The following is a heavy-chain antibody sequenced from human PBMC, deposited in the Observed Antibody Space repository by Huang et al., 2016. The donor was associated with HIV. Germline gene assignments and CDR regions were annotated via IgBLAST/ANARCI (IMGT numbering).Heavy chain of an antibody. D-gene: IGHD2-15*01. J-gene: IGHJ4*02. CDR1: GFIFGDFD. V-gene: IGHV3-48*04. CDR3: ARESCSGGTCYLFDF. Sequence: EVQLVESGGGLVQPGRSLRLSCEASGFIFGDFDMNWVRQAPGKGLEWVLHISSSISSKFCADSVKGRFTISRDNAKNSLYLQLNSLRVEDTAVYYCARESCSGGTCYLFDFWGQGVSVTVSS. CDR2: ISSSISSK.